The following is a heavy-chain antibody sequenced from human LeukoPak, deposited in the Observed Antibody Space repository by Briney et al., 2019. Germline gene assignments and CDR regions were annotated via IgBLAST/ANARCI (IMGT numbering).Heavy chain of an antibody. D-gene: IGHD3-22*01. Sequence: PGGSLRLSCAASGFTFSSYTIHWVRQAPGKGLEWVTIISYDGSNKYYADSVKGRFTISRDNSKNTLYLQMNSLRAEDTAVYYCTRDRYDRKTRFDVWGLGTTVTVSS. V-gene: IGHV3-30-3*01. CDR3: TRDRYDRKTRFDV. J-gene: IGHJ6*02. CDR2: ISYDGSNK. CDR1: GFTFSSYT.